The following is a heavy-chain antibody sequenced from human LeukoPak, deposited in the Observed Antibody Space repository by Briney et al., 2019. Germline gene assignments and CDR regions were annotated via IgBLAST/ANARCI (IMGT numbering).Heavy chain of an antibody. J-gene: IGHJ4*02. CDR2: FHYSSGNT. CDR3: AKADTHISGWRPFAY. Sequence: PSETLSLTCTVSGGSLSSRSYYWGWIRQPPGRGLEWMGSFHYSSGNTYYNPSLDSHLTISLDTSQNQFSLQLSSVTAADTAVYYCAKADTHISGWRPFAYWGQGTLVTVSS. CDR1: GGSLSSRSYY. V-gene: IGHV4-39*01. D-gene: IGHD6-19*01.